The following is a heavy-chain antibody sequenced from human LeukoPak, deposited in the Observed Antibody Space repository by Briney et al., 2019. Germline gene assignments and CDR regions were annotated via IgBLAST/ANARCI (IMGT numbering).Heavy chain of an antibody. V-gene: IGHV1-18*01. D-gene: IGHD1-1*01. CDR2: IDAYNGNT. CDR1: GYTFTSSG. J-gene: IGHJ6*03. Sequence: ASVKVSCKASGYTFTSSGISWVRQALGQGLEWMGWIDAYNGNTNYAQTLQGRVTMTTDTSTTTAYMELRSLRLDDTAVYYCAKAGSYYYMDVWGKGTTVTVSS. CDR3: AKAGSYYYMDV.